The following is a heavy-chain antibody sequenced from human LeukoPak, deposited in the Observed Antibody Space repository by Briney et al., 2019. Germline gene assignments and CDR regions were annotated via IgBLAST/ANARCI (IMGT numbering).Heavy chain of an antibody. Sequence: SETLSLTCTVSGGSISSYYWSWIRQPPGKGLEWIGYIYYSGSTNYNPSLKSRVTISVDTSKNQFSLKLSSVTAADTAVYCCAEMGSRRSPPRGWGQGILVTVSS. CDR2: IYYSGST. CDR3: AEMGSRRSPPRG. V-gene: IGHV4-59*01. D-gene: IGHD3-10*01. CDR1: GGSISSYY. J-gene: IGHJ4*02.